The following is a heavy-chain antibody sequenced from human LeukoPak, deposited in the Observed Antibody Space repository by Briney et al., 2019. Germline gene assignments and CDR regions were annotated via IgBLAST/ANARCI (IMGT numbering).Heavy chain of an antibody. V-gene: IGHV3-23*01. D-gene: IGHD2-15*01. J-gene: IGHJ4*02. Sequence: GGSLRLSCAASGFTFSSYAMSWVRQAPGKGPEWVSAISGSGGSTYYADSVKGRFTISRDNSKNTLYLQMNSLRAEDTAVYYCATAIVKCGSCFDYWGQGTLVTVSS. CDR3: ATAIVKCGSCFDY. CDR2: ISGSGGST. CDR1: GFTFSSYA.